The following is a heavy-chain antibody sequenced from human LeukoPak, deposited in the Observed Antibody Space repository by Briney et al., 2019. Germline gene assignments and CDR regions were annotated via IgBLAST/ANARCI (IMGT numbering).Heavy chain of an antibody. V-gene: IGHV3-30*04. CDR3: ARDSYGDYYFDY. J-gene: IGHJ4*02. Sequence: PGGSLRLSCAASGFTFSSYAMHWVRQAPGKGLEWVAVISYDGSNEYYADSVKGRFTISRDNSKNTLYLQMNSLRAEDTAVYYCARDSYGDYYFDYWGQGTLVTVSS. CDR2: ISYDGSNE. D-gene: IGHD4-17*01. CDR1: GFTFSSYA.